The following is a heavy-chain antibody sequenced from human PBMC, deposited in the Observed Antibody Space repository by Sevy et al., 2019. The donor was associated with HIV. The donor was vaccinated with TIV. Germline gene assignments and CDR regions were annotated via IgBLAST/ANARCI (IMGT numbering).Heavy chain of an antibody. Sequence: GGSLRLSCVVSGYSFSSYAISWVRQAPGKGLEWVSAINGRGGSTYYADSVKGRFTIFRDNPKNTLFLQMINLRVDDTAIYYCARPSPRIAAAASAFYDNWGQGTLVTVFS. CDR2: INGRGGST. CDR1: GYSFSSYA. J-gene: IGHJ4*02. CDR3: ARPSPRIAAAASAFYDN. D-gene: IGHD6-13*01. V-gene: IGHV3-23*01.